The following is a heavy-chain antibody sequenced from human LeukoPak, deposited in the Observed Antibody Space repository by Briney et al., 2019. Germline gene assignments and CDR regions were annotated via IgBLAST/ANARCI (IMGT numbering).Heavy chain of an antibody. CDR3: AGGRGWYSPDY. Sequence: GGSLRLSCAAPGFTFSGSAMHWVRQASGKGLEWVGRITSKPNSYETVYAASMNGRFTISRDDSKNTAYLQMNSLKTEDTAVYYCAGGRGWYSPDYWGQGTLVTVSS. J-gene: IGHJ4*02. V-gene: IGHV3-73*01. CDR2: ITSKPNSYET. D-gene: IGHD6-19*01. CDR1: GFTFSGSA.